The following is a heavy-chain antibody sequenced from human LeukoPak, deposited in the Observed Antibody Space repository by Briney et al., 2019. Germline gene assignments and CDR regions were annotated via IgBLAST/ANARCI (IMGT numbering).Heavy chain of an antibody. CDR2: IGVAANT. V-gene: IGHV3-13*01. Sequence: GGSLRVSCAASGFTFSSHDMHWVRQATGKGLEWVSAIGVAANTFYSGSVKGRFTISRENAKNSLYLLMSSLRAEDTAVYYCARQNTPHGNFDYWGQGTLVTVSS. D-gene: IGHD1-26*01. CDR3: ARQNTPHGNFDY. CDR1: GFTFSSHD. J-gene: IGHJ4*02.